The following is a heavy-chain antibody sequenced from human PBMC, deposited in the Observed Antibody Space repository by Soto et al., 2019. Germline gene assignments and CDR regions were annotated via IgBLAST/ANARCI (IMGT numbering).Heavy chain of an antibody. CDR2: ISSGGSTT. J-gene: IGHJ4*02. V-gene: IGHV3-23*01. Sequence: PGGSLRLSCAASGFTFYNYDLIWVRQARGKGLEWVSVISSGGSTTFYADSVRGRFTISRDNSKNSVHLEMNSLRAEDTAVYYCAKVVGMTAVTFDSYYFDYWGQGTLVTVSS. CDR3: AKVVGMTAVTFDSYYFDY. CDR1: GFTFYNYD. D-gene: IGHD4-17*01.